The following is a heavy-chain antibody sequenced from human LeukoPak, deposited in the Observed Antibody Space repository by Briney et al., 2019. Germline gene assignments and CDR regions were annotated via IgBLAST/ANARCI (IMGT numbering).Heavy chain of an antibody. CDR1: GFTFSTYV. D-gene: IGHD1-7*01. J-gene: IGHJ4*02. CDR3: AKDRNWNYVGDYFDY. Sequence: AGGSLRLSCAASGFTFSTYVMHWVRQAPGKGLEWVAVISYDGSNKYYADSVKGRFTISRDNSNNTLYLQMNSLRVEDTAVYYCAKDRNWNYVGDYFDYWDQGTLVTVSS. CDR2: ISYDGSNK. V-gene: IGHV3-30*18.